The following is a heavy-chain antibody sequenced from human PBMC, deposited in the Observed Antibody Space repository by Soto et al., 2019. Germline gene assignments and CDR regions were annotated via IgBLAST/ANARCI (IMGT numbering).Heavy chain of an antibody. J-gene: IGHJ3*02. CDR2: INPNSGAT. Sequence: ASVKVSCKASGYTFTGNYLHWVRQAPGQRLEWMGWINPNSGATNYPQKFQGWVTMTRDTSISTVYMEMKRLRSDDTEIYYCARERRGRSFDIWGHGTMVTVSS. V-gene: IGHV1-2*04. CDR1: GYTFTGNY. CDR3: ARERRGRSFDI.